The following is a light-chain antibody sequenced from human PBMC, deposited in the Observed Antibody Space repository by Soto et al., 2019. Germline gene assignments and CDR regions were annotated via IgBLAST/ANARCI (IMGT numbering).Light chain of an antibody. Sequence: QSALTQPASVSGSPGQSITISCTGTSSDVGGYNYVSWYQHHPGKVPQLMIYDVSNRPSGVSNRFSGSKSGNTASLTISGLEAEDEDDYYCYSYTSSNTDVFGAGTKLTVL. CDR2: DVS. CDR1: SSDVGGYNY. J-gene: IGLJ1*01. V-gene: IGLV2-14*03. CDR3: YSYTSSNTDV.